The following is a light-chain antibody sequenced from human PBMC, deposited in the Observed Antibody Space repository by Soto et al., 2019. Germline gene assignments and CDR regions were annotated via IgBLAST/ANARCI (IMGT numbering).Light chain of an antibody. CDR3: GSYTGSIYV. CDR1: SSDVGGYKF. CDR2: EVS. Sequence: QSVLAQPASVSGSPGQSITISCTGTSSDVGGYKFVSWHQQHPGKAPKLMIYEVSNRPSGGSSRFSGSKSGNTASLTISWLQAEDEADYYCGSYTGSIYVFGPGTRVTVL. V-gene: IGLV2-14*01. J-gene: IGLJ1*01.